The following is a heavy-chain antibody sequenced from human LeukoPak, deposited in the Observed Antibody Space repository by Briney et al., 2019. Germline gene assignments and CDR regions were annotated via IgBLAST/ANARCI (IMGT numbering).Heavy chain of an antibody. V-gene: IGHV1-2*02. J-gene: IGHJ6*02. CDR2: INPNSGGT. Sequence: ASVKVSCKVSGYTFTDNYIHWVRQAPGQGLEWMGWINPNSGGTNYAQRFQGRVTVTGDTSISTAYIELSRLTSDDTAVYYCAGVRSYYYGMDVWGQGTTVTVSS. CDR3: AGVRSYYYGMDV. CDR1: GYTFTDNY.